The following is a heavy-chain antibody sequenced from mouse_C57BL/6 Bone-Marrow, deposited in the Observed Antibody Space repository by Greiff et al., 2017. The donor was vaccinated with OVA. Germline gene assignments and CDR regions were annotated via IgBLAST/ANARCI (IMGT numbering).Heavy chain of an antibody. J-gene: IGHJ4*01. V-gene: IGHV1-52*01. CDR3: ARGPITTVVAKIYYAMDY. CDR1: GYTFTSYW. D-gene: IGHD1-1*01. Sequence: QVQLQQPGAELVRPGSSVKLSCKASGYTFTSYWMHWVKQRPIQGLEWIGNIDPSDSETHYNQKFKDKATLTVDKSSSTAYMQLSSLTSEDSAVYYCARGPITTVVAKIYYAMDYWGQGTSVTVSS. CDR2: IDPSDSET.